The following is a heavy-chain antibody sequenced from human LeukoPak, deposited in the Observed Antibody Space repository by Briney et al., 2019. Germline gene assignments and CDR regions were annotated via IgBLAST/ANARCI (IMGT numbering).Heavy chain of an antibody. CDR2: ISGSGGST. CDR1: GFTFSSYA. J-gene: IGHJ4*02. D-gene: IGHD3-3*01. CDR3: AKDGITVPSPHYFDY. V-gene: IGHV3-23*01. Sequence: GGSLRLSCAASGFTFSSYAMSWVRQAPGKGLEWVSAISGSGGSTYYADSVKGRFTISRDNSKSTLYLQMNSLRAEDTAVYYCAKDGITVPSPHYFDYWGQGTLVTVSS.